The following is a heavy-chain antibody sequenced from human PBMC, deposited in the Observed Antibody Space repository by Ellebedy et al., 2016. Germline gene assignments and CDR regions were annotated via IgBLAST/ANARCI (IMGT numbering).Heavy chain of an antibody. V-gene: IGHV4-61*01. Sequence: SETLSLXCTVSGGSVSSGSYYWSWIRQPPGKGLEWIGYIYYSGSTNYNPSLKSRVTISVDTSKNQFSLKLSSVTVADTAVYYCARLETGSGLQLWLYERYYFDYWGQGTLVTVSS. CDR2: IYYSGST. D-gene: IGHD5-18*01. CDR1: GGSVSSGSYY. J-gene: IGHJ4*02. CDR3: ARLETGSGLQLWLYERYYFDY.